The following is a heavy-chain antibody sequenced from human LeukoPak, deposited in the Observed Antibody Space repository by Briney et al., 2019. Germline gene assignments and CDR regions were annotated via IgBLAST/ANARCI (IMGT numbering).Heavy chain of an antibody. V-gene: IGHV3-23*01. CDR2: ISGRGGST. CDR1: GFTFSSYA. Sequence: PGGSLRLSCAASGFTFSSYAMSWVRQAPGKGLEWVTAISGRGGSTYYADCVKGRFTISRDNSRNTLYLQMNSLRAEDTPVYYCAKGVRRSTDYSSPVDYWGQRTLVTVSS. J-gene: IGHJ4*02. D-gene: IGHD3-10*01. CDR3: AKGVRRSTDYSSPVDY.